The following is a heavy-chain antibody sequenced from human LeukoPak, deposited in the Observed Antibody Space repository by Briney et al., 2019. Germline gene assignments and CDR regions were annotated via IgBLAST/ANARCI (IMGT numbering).Heavy chain of an antibody. Sequence: PGGSLRLSCAASGFTFSSYGMSWVRQAPGKGLEWVSAISGSGGSTYYADSVKGRFTISRDNSKNTLYLQMNSLRAEDTAVYYCARTPTTYYDSTGYYDYWGQGTLVTVSS. CDR1: GFTFSSYG. CDR2: ISGSGGST. V-gene: IGHV3-23*01. D-gene: IGHD3-22*01. J-gene: IGHJ4*02. CDR3: ARTPTTYYDSTGYYDY.